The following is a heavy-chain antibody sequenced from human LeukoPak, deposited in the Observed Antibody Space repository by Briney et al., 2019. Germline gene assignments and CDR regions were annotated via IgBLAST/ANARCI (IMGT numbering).Heavy chain of an antibody. D-gene: IGHD2-8*01. Sequence: KPSETLSLTCSVSSGSISSNSPYWGWIRQPPGKGLEWIGTIYYSGTTDYNPSLKSRVIISVDTSKNQFSLKLSSVTATDTAMYYCARRNGGVHGTLFDYWGQGTLVIVSS. CDR3: ARRNGGVHGTLFDY. V-gene: IGHV4-39*01. CDR2: IYYSGTT. CDR1: SGSISSNSPY. J-gene: IGHJ4*02.